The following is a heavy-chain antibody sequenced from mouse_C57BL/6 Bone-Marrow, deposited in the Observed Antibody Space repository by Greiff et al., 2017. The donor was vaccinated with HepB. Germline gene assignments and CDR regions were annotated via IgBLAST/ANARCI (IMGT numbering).Heavy chain of an antibody. J-gene: IGHJ4*01. D-gene: IGHD2-3*01. CDR1: GYTFTSYW. CDR2: IDPSDSYT. Sequence: VQLQQPGAELVKPGASVKLSCKASGYTFTSYWMQWVKQRPGQGLEWIGEIDPSDSYTNYNQKFKGKATLTVDTSSSTAYMQLSSLTSEDSAVYYCAIDGYYFYYAMDYWGQGTSVTVSS. V-gene: IGHV1-50*01. CDR3: AIDGYYFYYAMDY.